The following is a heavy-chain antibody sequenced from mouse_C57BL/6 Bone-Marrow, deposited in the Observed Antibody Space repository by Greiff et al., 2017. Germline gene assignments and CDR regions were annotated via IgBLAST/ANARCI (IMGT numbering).Heavy chain of an antibody. D-gene: IGHD3-3*01. J-gene: IGHJ2*01. CDR3: ARSLGNY. V-gene: IGHV5-4*03. CDR1: GFTFSSYA. CDR2: ISDGGSYT. Sequence: EVMLVESGGGLVKPGGSLKLSCAASGFTFSSYAMSWVRQTPEKRLEWVATISDGGSYTYYPDNVKGRFTISRDNAKNNLYLQMSHLKAEDTAMYYCARSLGNYWGQGTTLTVSS.